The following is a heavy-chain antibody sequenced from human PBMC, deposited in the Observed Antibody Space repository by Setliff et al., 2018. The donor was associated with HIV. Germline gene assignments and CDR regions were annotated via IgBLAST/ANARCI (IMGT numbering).Heavy chain of an antibody. J-gene: IGHJ6*03. CDR2: ISYSGST. D-gene: IGHD1-7*01. Sequence: PSEPLSLTCNVSGGSFSNSYYFWGWIRQPPGKGLEWIGSISYSGSTYYNPSLKSRVTMSVDTSKNQFSLKLSSVTAADTAVYYCARHRQGLTGSTPGYYMDVWGKGTTVTVSS. CDR3: ARHRQGLTGSTPGYYMDV. CDR1: GGSFSNSYYF. V-gene: IGHV4-39*01.